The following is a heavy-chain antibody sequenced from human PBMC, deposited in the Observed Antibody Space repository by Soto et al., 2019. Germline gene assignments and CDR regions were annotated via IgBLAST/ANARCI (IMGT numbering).Heavy chain of an antibody. J-gene: IGHJ4*02. CDR1: GFTFSSYG. Sequence: GGSLRLSCAASGFTFSSYGMHWVRQAPGKGLEWVAVISYDGSNKYYADSVKGRFTISRDNSKNTLYLQMNSLRAEDTAVYYCANRMGGAADYWGQGTLVTVSS. V-gene: IGHV3-30*18. D-gene: IGHD1-26*01. CDR3: ANRMGGAADY. CDR2: ISYDGSNK.